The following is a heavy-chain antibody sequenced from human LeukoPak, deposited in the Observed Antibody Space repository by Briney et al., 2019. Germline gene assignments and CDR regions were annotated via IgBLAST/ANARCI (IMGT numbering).Heavy chain of an antibody. CDR1: GGSISSGSYH. D-gene: IGHD6-13*01. V-gene: IGHV4-61*01. CDR3: ARVTGYMVEDYFDY. CDR2: IYYSGST. J-gene: IGHJ4*02. Sequence: SETLSLTCTVSGGSISSGSYHWSWIRQPPGKGLECIGYIYYSGSTHYNPSLKSRVTISVDTSKNRFSLRLSSVTAADTAVYYCARVTGYMVEDYFDYWGQGTLVTVSS.